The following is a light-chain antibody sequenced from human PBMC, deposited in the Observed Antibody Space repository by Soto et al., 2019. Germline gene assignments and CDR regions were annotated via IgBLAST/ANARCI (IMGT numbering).Light chain of an antibody. V-gene: IGKV3-15*01. CDR1: QSVSSN. CDR3: QQYNNWPPYT. CDR2: GAS. Sequence: DTVMTQSPATLSVSPGERATLSCRASQSVSSNLAWYQQKPGQAPRLLIYGASTRATGIPARFSGSGSATEFTLTISSLQSEDFAVYYYQQYNNWPPYTFGQETKLEIK. J-gene: IGKJ2*01.